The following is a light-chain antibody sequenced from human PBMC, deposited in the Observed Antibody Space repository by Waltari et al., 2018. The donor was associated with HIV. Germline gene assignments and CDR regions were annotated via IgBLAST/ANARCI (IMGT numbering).Light chain of an antibody. CDR3: CSYAGSPYV. V-gene: IGLV2-23*02. Sequence: HSALTQPASVSGSPGQSITISCTGTSSDVGNYNFVSWYQQHPGKAPKLIIYEVTKRPSGISNRFSGSKSGNTASLTISGLQAEDEADYYCCSYAGSPYVLGSGTKVTVL. J-gene: IGLJ1*01. CDR1: SSDVGNYNF. CDR2: EVT.